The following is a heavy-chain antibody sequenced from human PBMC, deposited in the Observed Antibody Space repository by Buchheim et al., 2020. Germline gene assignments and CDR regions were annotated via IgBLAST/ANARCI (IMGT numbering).Heavy chain of an antibody. CDR2: ISSNGDST. J-gene: IGHJ4*02. D-gene: IGHD1-26*01. CDR3: AQDESGNYLFGN. CDR1: RFTFSNYA. Sequence: DVQLLESGGGLVQPGGSLRLSCAASRFTFSNYAMTWVRQSPGKGLEWVSTISSNGDSTYYADSVKGRFIISRDNSKNTLYLEMKSLRAEDTAVYYCAQDESGNYLFGNWGQGTL. V-gene: IGHV3-23*01.